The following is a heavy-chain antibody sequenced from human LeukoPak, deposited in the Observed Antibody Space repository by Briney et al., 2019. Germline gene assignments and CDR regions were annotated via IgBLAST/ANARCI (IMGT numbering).Heavy chain of an antibody. Sequence: ASVKVSCKASGYTFTGYYMHWLRQAPGQGLEWMGRINPNSGGTNYAQKFQGRVTMTRDTSISTAYMELSRLRSDDTAVYYCARETYSSSFYFDYWSQGTLVTVSS. J-gene: IGHJ4*02. V-gene: IGHV1-2*06. CDR1: GYTFTGYY. CDR3: ARETYSSSFYFDY. D-gene: IGHD6-13*01. CDR2: INPNSGGT.